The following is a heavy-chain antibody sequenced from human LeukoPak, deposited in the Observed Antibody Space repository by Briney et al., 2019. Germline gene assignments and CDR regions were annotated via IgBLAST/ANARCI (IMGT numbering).Heavy chain of an antibody. J-gene: IGHJ6*02. V-gene: IGHV3-9*01. CDR3: AKDMNGYYGSGSSYYYYGMDV. D-gene: IGHD3-10*01. CDR1: GFTFDDYA. CDR2: ISWNSGSI. Sequence: PGRSLRLSCAASGFTFDDYAMHWVRQAPGKGLEWVSGISWNSGSIGYADSVKGRFTISRDNAKNSLYLQMNSLRAEDTALYYCAKDMNGYYGSGSSYYYYGMDVWGQGTTVTVSS.